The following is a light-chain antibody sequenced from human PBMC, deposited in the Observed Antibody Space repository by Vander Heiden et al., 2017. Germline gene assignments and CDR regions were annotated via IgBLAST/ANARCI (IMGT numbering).Light chain of an antibody. CDR2: KNS. Sequence: QSVMTQPPSASGTPGQRVTISCSGTRSNIGNNYVYWYQQFPGTAPKLLIYKNSHRPSGGPDRFSGSRSGTSAYQDISGLRSEDEADYYCAAWDESLSGWVFGGGTKLTVL. CDR1: RSNIGNNY. CDR3: AAWDESLSGWV. V-gene: IGLV1-47*01. J-gene: IGLJ3*02.